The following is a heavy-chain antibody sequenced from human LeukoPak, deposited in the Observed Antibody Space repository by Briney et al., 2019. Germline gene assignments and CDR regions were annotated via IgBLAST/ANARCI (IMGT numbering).Heavy chain of an antibody. J-gene: IGHJ4*02. D-gene: IGHD3-3*01. V-gene: IGHV4-59*01. Sequence: SETLSLTCTVSGGSISSYYWSWIRQPPRQRLEWIGQIYYSGSTNYNPSLKSRVTISVDTSKNQFSLKLSSVTAADTAVYYCASRSSIWSGYQDTLYYFDSWGQGTLVTVSS. CDR3: ASRSSIWSGYQDTLYYFDS. CDR2: IYYSGST. CDR1: GGSISSYY.